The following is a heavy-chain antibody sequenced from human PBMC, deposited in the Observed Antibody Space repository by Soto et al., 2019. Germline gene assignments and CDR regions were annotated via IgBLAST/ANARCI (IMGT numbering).Heavy chain of an antibody. J-gene: IGHJ6*02. CDR1: GGTFSSYA. Sequence: QVQLVQSGAEVKKPGSSVKVSCKASGGTFSSYAISWVRQAPGQGLEWMGGIIPIFGTANYAQKFQGRVTITADESTSTAYVELSSLRSEDTAVYYCARDLRGYSYGAYYYYGMDVWGQGTTVTVSS. CDR3: ARDLRGYSYGAYYYYGMDV. CDR2: IIPIFGTA. D-gene: IGHD5-18*01. V-gene: IGHV1-69*01.